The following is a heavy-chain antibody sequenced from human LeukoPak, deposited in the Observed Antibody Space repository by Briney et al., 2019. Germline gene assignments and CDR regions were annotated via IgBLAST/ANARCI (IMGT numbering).Heavy chain of an antibody. Sequence: GGSLRLSCAASGFTFSSYNMNWVRQAPGKGLEWVSSISVSGGSTYYADSVKGRFTISRDNSKNTLYLQMNSLRAEDTAVYYCAKDRGQGYSSSWYRYFDYWGQGTLVTVSS. CDR1: GFTFSSYN. V-gene: IGHV3-23*01. CDR3: AKDRGQGYSSSWYRYFDY. J-gene: IGHJ4*02. D-gene: IGHD6-13*01. CDR2: ISVSGGST.